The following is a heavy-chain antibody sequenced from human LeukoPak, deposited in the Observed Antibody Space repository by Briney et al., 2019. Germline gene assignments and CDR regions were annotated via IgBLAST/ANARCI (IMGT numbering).Heavy chain of an antibody. D-gene: IGHD1-26*01. CDR1: GGSISSHY. Sequence: SETLSLTCTVSGGSISSHYWSWIRQPPGKGLEWIGYIYYSGSTNHNPSLKSRVTISVDTSKNQFSLKLSSVTAADTAVYYCARGGTPWELPFDYWGQGTLVTVSS. J-gene: IGHJ4*02. CDR2: IYYSGST. CDR3: ARGGTPWELPFDY. V-gene: IGHV4-59*11.